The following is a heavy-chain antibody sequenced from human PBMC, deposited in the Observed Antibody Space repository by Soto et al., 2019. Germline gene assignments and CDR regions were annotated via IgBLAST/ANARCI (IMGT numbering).Heavy chain of an antibody. D-gene: IGHD1-1*01. CDR3: VEGWNDF. CDR1: GFMFSSAW. Sequence: HLVESGGDFVKPGGSLRLSCAASGFMFSSAWMSWVRQAPGKGLEWVGRIKSKRDGGTTDYAPPVKGRFVISRDDSKNTLYLQMNSLKTDDTAVYYCVEGWNDFWGQGTLVAVSS. V-gene: IGHV3-15*01. CDR2: IKSKRDGGTT. J-gene: IGHJ4*02.